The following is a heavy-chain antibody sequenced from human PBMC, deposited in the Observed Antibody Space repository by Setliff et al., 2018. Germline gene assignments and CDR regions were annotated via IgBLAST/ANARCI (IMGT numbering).Heavy chain of an antibody. V-gene: IGHV1-18*01. Sequence: ASVKVSCKASGYTFTSYGISWVRQAPGQGLEWMGWISAYNGNTNYAQKLQGRVTMTTDTSTSTAYMELRSLRSDDTAVYYCARAVTYYDILTGQHHYDAFDIWGQGTMVTDSS. CDR2: ISAYNGNT. D-gene: IGHD3-9*01. CDR3: ARAVTYYDILTGQHHYDAFDI. CDR1: GYTFTSYG. J-gene: IGHJ3*02.